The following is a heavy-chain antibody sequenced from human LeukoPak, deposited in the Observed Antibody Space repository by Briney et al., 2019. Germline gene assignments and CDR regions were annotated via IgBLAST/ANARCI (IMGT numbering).Heavy chain of an antibody. Sequence: ASMKVSCKASGYTFTGYYMHWVRQAPGQGLEWMGWINPNSGGTNYAQKFQGRVTMTRDTSISTAYMELSRLRSDDTAVYYCARDKAYCRSISCPFDPWGQGTLVTVSS. CDR3: ARDKAYCRSISCPFDP. CDR2: INPNSGGT. D-gene: IGHD2-2*01. CDR1: GYTFTGYY. V-gene: IGHV1-2*02. J-gene: IGHJ5*02.